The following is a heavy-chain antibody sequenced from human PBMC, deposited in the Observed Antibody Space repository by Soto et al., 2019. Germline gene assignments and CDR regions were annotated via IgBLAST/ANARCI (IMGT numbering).Heavy chain of an antibody. Sequence: PSQTLSLTCAISGDSVSSNSAAWNWIRQSPSRGLEWLGRTYYRSKWYNDHAVSVKSRITINPDTSKNQFSLQLNSVTPEDTAVYYCARAYLEGYCSGGSCSAAFDIWGQGTMVT. CDR2: TYYRSKWYN. V-gene: IGHV6-1*01. D-gene: IGHD2-15*01. CDR1: GDSVSSNSAA. CDR3: ARAYLEGYCSGGSCSAAFDI. J-gene: IGHJ3*02.